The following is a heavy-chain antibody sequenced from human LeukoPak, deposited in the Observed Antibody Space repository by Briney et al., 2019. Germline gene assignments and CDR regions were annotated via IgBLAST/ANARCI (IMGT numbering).Heavy chain of an antibody. J-gene: IGHJ5*02. V-gene: IGHV4-59*01. CDR3: ARGSSSSWQNNWFDP. D-gene: IGHD6-13*01. Sequence: SETLPLTCTVSGDSISTYYWSWIRQPPGKGLEWIGYIYYSGSTNYNPSLKSRVTISVDTSKNQFSLKLSSVTAADTAVYYCARGSSSSWQNNWFDPWGQGTLVTVSS. CDR1: GDSISTYY. CDR2: IYYSGST.